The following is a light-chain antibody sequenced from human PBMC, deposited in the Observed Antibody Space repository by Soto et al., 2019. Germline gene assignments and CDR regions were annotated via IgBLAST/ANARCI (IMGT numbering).Light chain of an antibody. V-gene: IGKV1-5*01. CDR1: QSISSW. J-gene: IGKJ1*01. Sequence: DIQMTQSPSTLSASVGDRVTITCRASQSISSWLAWYQQKPGKAPKLLIYDAASLESRVPSRFSRSGSGTEFTLTTTGLQPDDFATNYCKHYNSYSEPSGQGTRV. CDR3: KHYNSYSEP. CDR2: DAA.